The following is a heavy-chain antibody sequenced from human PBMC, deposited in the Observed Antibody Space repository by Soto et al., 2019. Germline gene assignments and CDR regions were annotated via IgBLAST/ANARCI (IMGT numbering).Heavy chain of an antibody. D-gene: IGHD2-2*01. Sequence: PSETLPLTCAVSGGSISSSNWWIWVRQPPWKGLEWIGEIYHTGSTNYNPSLKSRVTISVDKSKNQFSLKLSSVTAADTAVYYCASVPVEYQLLWERYYYYYGMEVWGQGTTVTVSS. CDR3: ASVPVEYQLLWERYYYYYGMEV. CDR1: GGSISSSNW. V-gene: IGHV4-4*02. J-gene: IGHJ6*02. CDR2: IYHTGST.